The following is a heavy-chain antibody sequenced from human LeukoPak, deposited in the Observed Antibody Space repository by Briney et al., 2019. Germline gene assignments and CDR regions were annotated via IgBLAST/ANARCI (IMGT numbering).Heavy chain of an antibody. J-gene: IGHJ4*02. CDR2: IIPIFGTA. D-gene: IGHD2-15*01. CDR3: ARDCSGGSCYDY. CDR1: GGTFSSYA. V-gene: IGHV1-69*13. Sequence: ASVKVSCKASGGTFSSYAISWVRQAPGQELEWMGGIIPIFGTANYAQKFQGRVTITADESTSTAYMELSSLRSEDTAVYYCARDCSGGSCYDYWGQGTLVTVSS.